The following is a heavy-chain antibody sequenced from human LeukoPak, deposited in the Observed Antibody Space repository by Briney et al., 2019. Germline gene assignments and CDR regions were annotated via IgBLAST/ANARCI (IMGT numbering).Heavy chain of an antibody. V-gene: IGHV3-23*01. D-gene: IGHD3-3*01. Sequence: PGGTLRLSCAASGFTFGSYGMSWVRQAPGKGLEWVSAVSGSAFSTYYADSVKGRFTISRDNSKNTLYLQMNSLRAEDTAIYYCARDERLLSFLKWGQGTLVTVSS. J-gene: IGHJ4*02. CDR3: ARDERLLSFLK. CDR2: VSGSAFST. CDR1: GFTFGSYG.